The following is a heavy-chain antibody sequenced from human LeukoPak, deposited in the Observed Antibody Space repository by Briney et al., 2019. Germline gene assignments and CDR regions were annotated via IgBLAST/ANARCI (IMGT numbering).Heavy chain of an antibody. CDR2: MNPNSGNT. J-gene: IGHJ4*02. CDR3: TRGSSGRRDN. CDR1: GYTFTSCD. Sequence: GASVKVSCKASGYTFTSCDINWVRQATGQGLEWMGWMNPNSGNTGYGHSFQGRITMTRDISIGTAYMELSNLTSEDTAIYYCTRGSSGRRDNWGQGTLVTVSA. D-gene: IGHD6-19*01. V-gene: IGHV1-8*01.